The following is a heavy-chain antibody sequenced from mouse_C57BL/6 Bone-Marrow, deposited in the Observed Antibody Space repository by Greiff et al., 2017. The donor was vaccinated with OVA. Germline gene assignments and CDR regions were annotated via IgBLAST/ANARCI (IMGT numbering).Heavy chain of an antibody. Sequence: EVQGVESGGGLVQPGGSLKLSCAASGFTFSDYYMYWVRQTPEKRLEWVAYISNGGGSTYYLDTVKGRFTISRDNAKNTLYLQMSRLKSEDTAMYYCARQGTAQAFYYAMDYWGQGTSVTVSS. J-gene: IGHJ4*01. CDR3: ARQGTAQAFYYAMDY. CDR1: GFTFSDYY. CDR2: ISNGGGST. V-gene: IGHV5-12*01. D-gene: IGHD3-2*02.